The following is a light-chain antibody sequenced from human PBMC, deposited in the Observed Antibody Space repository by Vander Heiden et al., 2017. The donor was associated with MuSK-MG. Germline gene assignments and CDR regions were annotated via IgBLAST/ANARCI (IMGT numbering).Light chain of an antibody. Sequence: DIQLTQSPSFLSASVGDRVTITCRASQGISSYLAWYQLKPGKAPKLLIYAASTLQSGVPSRFSGSGSGTEFTLTISSLQPEDFAAYYCQQLNSYPLFGGGTRVQ. CDR2: AAS. J-gene: IGKJ4*01. CDR1: QGISSY. V-gene: IGKV1-9*01. CDR3: QQLNSYPL.